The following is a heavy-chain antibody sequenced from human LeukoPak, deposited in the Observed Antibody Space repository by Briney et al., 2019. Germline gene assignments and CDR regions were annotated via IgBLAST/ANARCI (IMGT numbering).Heavy chain of an antibody. CDR2: IWYDGSNK. CDR1: GFSFSSYG. V-gene: IGHV3-33*01. J-gene: IGHJ4*02. D-gene: IGHD2-2*01. CDR3: ARVGTYQASDY. Sequence: GGSLRLSCAASGFSFSSYGMHWVRQAPGKGLEWVAVIWYDGSNKYYADSVKGRFTISRDNSKNTLYLQMNSLRAEDTAVYYCARVGTYQASDYWGQGTLVTVSS.